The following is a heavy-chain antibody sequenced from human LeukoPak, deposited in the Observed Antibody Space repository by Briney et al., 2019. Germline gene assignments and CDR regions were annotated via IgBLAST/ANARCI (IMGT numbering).Heavy chain of an antibody. V-gene: IGHV3-48*02. CDR1: GFTFSSYS. Sequence: GGSLRLSCAASGFTFSSYSMNWVRQAPGKGLEWVSYIGTSGSSIYYADSVKGRFTISRDNAKNSLYLQMNSLRDEDTAVYYCARDEKLRTGVWYFDYWGQGTLVTVSS. J-gene: IGHJ4*02. CDR3: ARDEKLRTGVWYFDY. D-gene: IGHD7-27*01. CDR2: IGTSGSSI.